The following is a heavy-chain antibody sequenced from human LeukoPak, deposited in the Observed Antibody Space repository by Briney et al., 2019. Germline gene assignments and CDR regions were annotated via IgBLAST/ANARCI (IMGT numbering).Heavy chain of an antibody. CDR1: GGSINSTTHH. D-gene: IGHD4-17*01. J-gene: IGHJ4*02. CDR2: IYHSGST. CDR3: AKDLGDYGDYVWAPDY. V-gene: IGHV4-39*07. Sequence: PSETLSLTCTVSGGSINSTTHHWDWIRQPPGKGLEWIGSIYHSGSTYYNPSLKSRVTISVDTSKNQFSLKLSSVTAADTAVYYCAKDLGDYGDYVWAPDYWGQGTLVTVSS.